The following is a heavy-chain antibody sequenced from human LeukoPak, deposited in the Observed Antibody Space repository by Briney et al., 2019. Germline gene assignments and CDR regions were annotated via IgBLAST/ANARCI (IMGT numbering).Heavy chain of an antibody. J-gene: IGHJ4*02. D-gene: IGHD3-22*01. CDR1: GFTFSSYG. CDR2: IRYDGSNK. Sequence: GGSLRLSCAASGFTFSSYGMHWVRQAPGKGLEWVAFIRYDGSNKYYADSVKGRFTISRDNSKNTLYLQMNDLRGEDTVVYYCTKAKGQSWLFSHYWGRGTLVTVSS. V-gene: IGHV3-30*02. CDR3: TKAKGQSWLFSHY.